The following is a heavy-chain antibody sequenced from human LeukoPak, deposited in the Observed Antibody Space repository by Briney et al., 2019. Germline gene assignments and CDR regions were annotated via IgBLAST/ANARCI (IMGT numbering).Heavy chain of an antibody. D-gene: IGHD3-9*01. J-gene: IGHJ4*02. V-gene: IGHV3-11*03. CDR1: GFTFSDYY. CDR3: AKWGPYDILTGRIN. CDR2: ISSSSSYT. Sequence: PGGSLRLSCAASGFTFSDYYMSWIRQAPGKGLEWVSYISSSSSYTNYADSVKGRFTISRDNAKNSLYLQMNSLRAEDTAVYYCAKWGPYDILTGRINWGQGTLVTVSS.